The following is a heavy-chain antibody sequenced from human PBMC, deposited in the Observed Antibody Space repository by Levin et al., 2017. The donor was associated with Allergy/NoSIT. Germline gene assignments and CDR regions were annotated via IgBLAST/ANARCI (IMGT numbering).Heavy chain of an antibody. CDR3: AKATSALAVADVFRY. J-gene: IGHJ4*02. Sequence: ASVKVSCAASGFTFSNYAMNWVRQAPGKGLEWVSGINNGGGSTYYADSVKGRFTISRDNSKNTLYLQMNSLRAEDTALYYCAKATSALAVADVFRYWGQGALVTVSS. CDR1: GFTFSNYA. D-gene: IGHD6-19*01. CDR2: INNGGGST. V-gene: IGHV3-23*01.